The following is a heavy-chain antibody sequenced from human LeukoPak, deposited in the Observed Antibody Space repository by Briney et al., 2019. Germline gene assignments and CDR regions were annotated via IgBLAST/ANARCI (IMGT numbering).Heavy chain of an antibody. CDR3: ARDPAAAGIVDY. V-gene: IGHV3-30*04. D-gene: IGHD6-13*01. J-gene: IGHJ4*02. CDR2: ISYDGSNK. CDR1: GFTFSSYA. Sequence: GGSLRLSCAASGFTFSSYAMHWVRQAPGKGLEWVAVISYDGSNKYYADSVKGRFTISRDNSKHTLYLQMNSLRAEDTAVYYCARDPAAAGIVDYWGQGTLVTVSS.